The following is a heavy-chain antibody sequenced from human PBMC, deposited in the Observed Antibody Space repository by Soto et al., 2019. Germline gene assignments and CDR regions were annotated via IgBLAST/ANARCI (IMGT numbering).Heavy chain of an antibody. CDR1: GYSFTSYW. CDR2: IYPGDSDT. D-gene: IGHD1-26*01. Sequence: EVQLVQSGAEVKKPGESLKISCKGSGYSFTSYWIGWVRQMPGKGLEWMGIIYPGDSDTRYSPSFQGQVTISADKSISTAYLQWSSLKASDTAMYYCARLAPIYSSMGETTHYYYYYGMDVWGQGTTVTVSS. CDR3: ARLAPIYSSMGETTHYYYYYGMDV. J-gene: IGHJ6*02. V-gene: IGHV5-51*01.